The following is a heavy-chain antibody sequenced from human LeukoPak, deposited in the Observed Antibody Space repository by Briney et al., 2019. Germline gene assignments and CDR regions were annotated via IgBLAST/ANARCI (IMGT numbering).Heavy chain of an antibody. V-gene: IGHV3-9*01. CDR3: AKGSRLDILTGYYPHWFDP. Sequence: PGGSLRLSCAASGFTFDDYAMHWVRQAPGKGLEWVSGISWNSGSIGYADSVKGRFTISRDNAKNSLYLRMNSLRAEDTALYYCAKGSRLDILTGYYPHWFDPWGQGTLVTVSS. CDR1: GFTFDDYA. D-gene: IGHD3-9*01. J-gene: IGHJ5*02. CDR2: ISWNSGSI.